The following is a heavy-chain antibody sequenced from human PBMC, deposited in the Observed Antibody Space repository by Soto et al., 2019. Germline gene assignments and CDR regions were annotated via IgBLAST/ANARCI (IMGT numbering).Heavy chain of an antibody. CDR2: ISGSGGST. CDR1: GFTFSSYA. Sequence: GGSLRLSCAASGFTFSSYAMSWVRQAPGKGLEWVSAISGSGGSTYYADSVKGRFTISRDNSKNTLYLQMNSLRAEDTAVYYCAKDSLDAVVVVAATPIWGQGTLVTVSS. CDR3: AKDSLDAVVVVAATPI. J-gene: IGHJ4*02. V-gene: IGHV3-23*01. D-gene: IGHD2-15*01.